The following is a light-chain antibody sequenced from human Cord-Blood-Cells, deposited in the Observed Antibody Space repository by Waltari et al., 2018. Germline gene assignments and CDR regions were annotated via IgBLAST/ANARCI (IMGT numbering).Light chain of an antibody. CDR1: NIGSKN. CDR2: YDS. CDR3: QVWDSSSDHWV. V-gene: IGLV3-21*04. J-gene: IGLJ3*02. Sequence: SYVLTQPPSVSVAPGKTARITCGGNNIGSKNVHWYQQKPSQAPVLVIYYDSDRPSGIPERFSGSNSGNTATLTISRVEAGDEADYYCQVWDSSSDHWVFGGGTKLTVL.